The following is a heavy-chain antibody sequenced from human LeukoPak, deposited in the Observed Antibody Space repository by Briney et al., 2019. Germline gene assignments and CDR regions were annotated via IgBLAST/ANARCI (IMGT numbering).Heavy chain of an antibody. Sequence: CLRLSCAASGFTFSSYGMYWVRQAPGKGLEWVALIWFDGSSQNYADSVKGRFTISRDNSKNTLYLQMNSLRAEDTAVYYCARKGYSGRYSHGMDVWGQGTTVTV. CDR2: IWFDGSSQ. D-gene: IGHD1-26*01. CDR1: GFTFSSYG. V-gene: IGHV3-33*01. CDR3: ARKGYSGRYSHGMDV. J-gene: IGHJ6*02.